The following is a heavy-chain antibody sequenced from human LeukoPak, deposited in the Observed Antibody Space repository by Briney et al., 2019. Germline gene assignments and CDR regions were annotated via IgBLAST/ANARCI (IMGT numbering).Heavy chain of an antibody. CDR3: ARDRRRDPRDAFDI. CDR2: IYTSGST. V-gene: IGHV4-4*07. J-gene: IGHJ3*02. Sequence: PSETLSLICTVSGGSISSYYWSWIRQPAGKGLEWIGRIYTSGSTNYNPSLKSRVTMSVDTSKNQFSLKLSSVTAADTAVYYSARDRRRDPRDAFDIWGQGTMVTVSS. CDR1: GGSISSYY.